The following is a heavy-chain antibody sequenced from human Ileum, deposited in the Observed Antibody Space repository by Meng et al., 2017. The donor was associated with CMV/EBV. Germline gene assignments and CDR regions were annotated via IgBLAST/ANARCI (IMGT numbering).Heavy chain of an antibody. CDR2: IFYSGDT. V-gene: IGHV4-39*07. J-gene: IGHJ5*02. Sequence: QMQGPDHGSVEPVATHSLPCTGSGGASMRTAHYWGWIRQPPGKGLEWIGSIFYSGDTYYSPSLRSRLTISLDTSKNQFSLNVNSVTAADTAVYYCARGSHPFSNYVWFDPWGQGTLVTVSS. CDR1: GGASMRTAHY. D-gene: IGHD3-10*01. CDR3: ARGSHPFSNYVWFDP.